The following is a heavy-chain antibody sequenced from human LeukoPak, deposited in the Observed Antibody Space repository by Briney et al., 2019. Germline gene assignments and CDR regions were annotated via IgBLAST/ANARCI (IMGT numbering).Heavy chain of an antibody. Sequence: GESLRLSCAASGFTFSSYGMHWVRQAPGKGLEWVAVIWYDGSNKYYADSVKGRFTISRDNSKNTLYLQMNSLRAEDMAVYYCAKDRVGYCSSTSCWRWFDPWGQGTLVTVSS. J-gene: IGHJ5*02. CDR3: AKDRVGYCSSTSCWRWFDP. CDR1: GFTFSSYG. D-gene: IGHD2-2*01. V-gene: IGHV3-33*06. CDR2: IWYDGSNK.